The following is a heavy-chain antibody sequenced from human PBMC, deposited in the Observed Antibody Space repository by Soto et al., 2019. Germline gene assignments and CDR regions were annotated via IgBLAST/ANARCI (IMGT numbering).Heavy chain of an antibody. CDR3: ARLYTYGYYHFDH. J-gene: IGHJ4*02. Sequence: ILSLTGTVAGESISGGNYSWTWIRQHPGRGLEWIGYIYYTGTTHYSPSLQSRVTMSVDTSKNQISLTMTSLTPADTAVYFWARLYTYGYYHFDHWGQGTLVTVSS. D-gene: IGHD3-22*01. CDR1: GESISGGNYS. V-gene: IGHV4-31*03. CDR2: IYYTGTT.